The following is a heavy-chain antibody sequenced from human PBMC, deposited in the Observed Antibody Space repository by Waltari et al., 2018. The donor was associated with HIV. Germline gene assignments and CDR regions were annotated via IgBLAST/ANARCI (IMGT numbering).Heavy chain of an antibody. CDR3: ARDRARTTDYYYYGMDV. D-gene: IGHD1-7*01. J-gene: IGHJ6*02. CDR1: GYTFSGYY. Sequence: QVQLVQSGAEVKKPGASVKVSCKASGYTFSGYYMPGVRQAPGQGLEWMGWINPNSGGTNYAQKFQGRVTMTRDTSISTAYMELSRLRSDDTAVYYCARDRARTTDYYYYGMDVWGQGTTVTVSS. V-gene: IGHV1-2*02. CDR2: INPNSGGT.